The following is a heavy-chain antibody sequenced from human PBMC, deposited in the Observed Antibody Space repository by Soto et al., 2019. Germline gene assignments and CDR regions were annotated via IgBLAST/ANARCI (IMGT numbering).Heavy chain of an antibody. D-gene: IGHD3-3*01. CDR3: ARNLRSSLRFFPQYGMDV. J-gene: IGHJ6*02. CDR1: GGTFSSYA. Sequence: SVKVSCKASGGTFSSYAISWVRQAPGQGLEWMGGIIPIFGTANYAQKFQGRVTITADKSTSTAYMELSSLRSEDTAVYYCARNLRSSLRFFPQYGMDVWGQGTTVTVSS. V-gene: IGHV1-69*06. CDR2: IIPIFGTA.